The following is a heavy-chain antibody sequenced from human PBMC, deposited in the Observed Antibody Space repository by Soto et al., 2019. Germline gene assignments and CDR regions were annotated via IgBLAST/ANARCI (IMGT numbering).Heavy chain of an antibody. CDR1: GFIFKMYW. V-gene: IGHV3-74*01. J-gene: IGHJ4*02. CDR2: IYNDGTYS. CDR3: TRGPRPISTGAGAY. Sequence: GGSLRLSCAASGFIFKMYWMHWVRQSPGKGLVWISRIYNDGTYSDYADSVRGRFTISRDNVNDTLYLQMNNLRAEDSGLYYCTRGPRPISTGAGAYWGQGTQVTVSS. D-gene: IGHD3-10*01.